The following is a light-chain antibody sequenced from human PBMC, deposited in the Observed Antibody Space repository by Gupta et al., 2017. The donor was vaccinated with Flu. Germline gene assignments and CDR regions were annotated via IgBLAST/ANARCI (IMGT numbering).Light chain of an antibody. CDR3: MQGAQKPRNT. Sequence: DIVLTQSPLSLPVTPGEPASISCRSSQSLLQRNGYNYLDWYLQKPGQSPQLLIYLGSNRASGVPDRFSGSGSGTDFTLKISRVEAEDVGVYYCMQGAQKPRNTFGGGTRVEIK. CDR1: QSLLQRNGYNY. J-gene: IGKJ4*01. V-gene: IGKV2-28*01. CDR2: LGS.